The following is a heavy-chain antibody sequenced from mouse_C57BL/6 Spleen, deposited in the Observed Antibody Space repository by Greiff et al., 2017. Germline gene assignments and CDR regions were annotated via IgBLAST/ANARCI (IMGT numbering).Heavy chain of an antibody. D-gene: IGHD2-2*01. CDR3: TSGVDGYDRGYAMNY. CDR1: GYTFTDYN. Sequence: EVQLHQSGPELVKPGASVKIPCKASGYTFTDYNMDWVKQSHGKSLEWIGDINPNNGGTIYPQKFKGKATVTVDKSSNTAYMELRSLTSEDTAVYDSTSGVDGYDRGYAMNYWGQGTSVTASS. J-gene: IGHJ4*01. CDR2: INPNNGGT. V-gene: IGHV1-18*01.